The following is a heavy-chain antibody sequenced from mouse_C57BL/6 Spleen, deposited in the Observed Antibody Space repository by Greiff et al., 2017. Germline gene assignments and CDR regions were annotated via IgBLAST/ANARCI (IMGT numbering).Heavy chain of an antibody. D-gene: IGHD2-4*01. J-gene: IGHJ2*01. CDR3: ARSGYDYGLDY. CDR2: ISNGGGST. Sequence: EVKVVESGGGLVQPGGSLKLSCAASGFTFSDYYMYWVRQTPEKRLEWVAYISNGGGSTYYPDTVKGRFTISRDNAKNTLYLQMSRLKSEDTAMYYCARSGYDYGLDYWGQGTTLTVSS. V-gene: IGHV5-12*01. CDR1: GFTFSDYY.